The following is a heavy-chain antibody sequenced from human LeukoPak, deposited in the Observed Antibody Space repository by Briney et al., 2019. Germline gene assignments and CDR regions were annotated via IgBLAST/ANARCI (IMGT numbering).Heavy chain of an antibody. Sequence: PGGSLRLSCAASGVTFSSYWMSWVRQAPGKGLEWVANIKEDGSEKYYVDSVKGRFTISRDNAKNLLCLQMNSLRAEDTAVYYCARGRFNYDSSGYSSFYHWGQGTLVTVSS. J-gene: IGHJ4*02. CDR3: ARGRFNYDSSGYSSFYH. CDR1: GVTFSSYW. D-gene: IGHD3-22*01. V-gene: IGHV3-7*01. CDR2: IKEDGSEK.